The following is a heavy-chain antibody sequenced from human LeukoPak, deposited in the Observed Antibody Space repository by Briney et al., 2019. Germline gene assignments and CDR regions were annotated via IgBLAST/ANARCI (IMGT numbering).Heavy chain of an antibody. CDR2: IIPILGIA. D-gene: IGHD6-13*01. CDR3: ARVRAAAGTGWSDY. V-gene: IGHV1-69*04. CDR1: GGTFSSYG. J-gene: IGHJ4*02. Sequence: SVKVSCKASGGTFSSYGISWVRQAPGQGLEWMGRIIPILGIANYGQKFLGRITITADKSTSTAYMELSSLRSEDTAVYYCARVRAAAGTGWSDYWGQGTLVTVSS.